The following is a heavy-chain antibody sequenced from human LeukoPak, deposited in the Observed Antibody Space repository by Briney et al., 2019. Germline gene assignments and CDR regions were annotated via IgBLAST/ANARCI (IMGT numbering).Heavy chain of an antibody. J-gene: IGHJ4*02. D-gene: IGHD1-26*01. CDR1: GFTFSNAW. CDR2: INTDGSST. V-gene: IGHV3-74*01. CDR3: ARVAGAPDY. Sequence: PGGSLRLSCAASGFTFSNAWMSWVRQAPGKGLVWVSRINTDGSSTSYADSVKGRFTISRDNAKNTLYLQMNSLRAEDTAVYYCARVAGAPDYWGQGTLVTVSS.